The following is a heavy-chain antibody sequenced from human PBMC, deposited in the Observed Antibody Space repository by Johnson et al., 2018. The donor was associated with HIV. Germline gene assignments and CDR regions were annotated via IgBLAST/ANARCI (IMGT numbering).Heavy chain of an antibody. J-gene: IGHJ3*02. D-gene: IGHD4-17*01. CDR2: ISYDGNNR. Sequence: QVQLVESGGGVVQPGRSLRLSCAASGFTFRSHAMHWVRQAPGKGLEWVAVISYDGNNRYYVDSVKGRFTISRDNSKNTLYLQMNSRRAEDTAVYYCARPGGDYSAFDIWGQGTMVTVSS. CDR3: ARPGGDYSAFDI. CDR1: GFTFRSHA. V-gene: IGHV3-30*03.